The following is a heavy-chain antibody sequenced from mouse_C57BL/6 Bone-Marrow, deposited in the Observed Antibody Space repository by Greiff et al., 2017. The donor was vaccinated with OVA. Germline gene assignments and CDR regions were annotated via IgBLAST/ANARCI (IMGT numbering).Heavy chain of an antibody. J-gene: IGHJ2*01. CDR1: GFTFSSYG. CDR3: ARPSLGGGFYY. CDR2: ISSGGSYT. V-gene: IGHV5-6*01. Sequence: EVQLVESGGDLVKPGGSLKLSCAASGFTFSSYGMSWVRQTPDKRLEWVATISSGGSYTYYPDSVKGRFTISRDNAKNTLYLQMSSLKSEDTALYYCARPSLGGGFYYWGQGTTLTVSS.